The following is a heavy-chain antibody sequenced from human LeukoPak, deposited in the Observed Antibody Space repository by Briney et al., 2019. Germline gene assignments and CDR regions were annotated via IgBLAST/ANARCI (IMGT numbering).Heavy chain of an antibody. CDR3: AKDMYHSRGSYLDY. J-gene: IGHJ4*02. D-gene: IGHD1-26*01. V-gene: IGHV3-30*18. CDR2: ISYDGSNK. Sequence: GGSLRLSCAASGFTFSSYGMHWVRQAPGKGLEWVAVISYDGSNKYYADSVKGRFTISRDNSKNTLYLQMNSLRAEDTAVYYCAKDMYHSRGSYLDYWGRGTLVTVSS. CDR1: GFTFSSYG.